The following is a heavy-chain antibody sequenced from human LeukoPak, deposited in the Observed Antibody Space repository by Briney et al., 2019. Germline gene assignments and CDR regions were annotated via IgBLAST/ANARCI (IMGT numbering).Heavy chain of an antibody. CDR1: GFTFSSYA. V-gene: IGHV3-23*01. CDR2: ISGSGGST. Sequence: GGSLRLSCAASGFTFSSYAMSWVRQAPGKGLEWVSAISGSGGSTYYAGSVKGRFTISRDNAKDSLYLQMNSLRAEDTAIYYCARDIGGMTTEYYFDFWGQGILVTVSS. D-gene: IGHD4-11*01. J-gene: IGHJ4*02. CDR3: ARDIGGMTTEYYFDF.